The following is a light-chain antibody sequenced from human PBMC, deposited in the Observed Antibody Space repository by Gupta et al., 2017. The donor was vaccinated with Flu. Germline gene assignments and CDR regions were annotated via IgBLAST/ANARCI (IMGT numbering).Light chain of an antibody. CDR3: SSYISRSTSYI. Sequence: QSALTQPASVSGSPGQSITISCTGTSSDVGGYNYVSWYQQHPGKAPKLIIYEVSNRPLGVSNRFSGSKSGNSASLTISGLRAEDEADDYCSSYISRSTSYIFGAGTKVTVL. CDR1: SSDVGGYNY. CDR2: EVS. J-gene: IGLJ1*01. V-gene: IGLV2-14*01.